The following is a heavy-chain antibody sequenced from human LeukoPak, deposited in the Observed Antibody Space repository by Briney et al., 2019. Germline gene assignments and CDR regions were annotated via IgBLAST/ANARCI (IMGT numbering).Heavy chain of an antibody. V-gene: IGHV1-8*01. D-gene: IGHD3-10*01. J-gene: IGHJ6*02. Sequence: GASVKVSCKAPGYTFTSYDINWVRQATGQGLEWMGWMNPNSGNTGYAQKFQGRVTMTRNTSISTAYMELSSLRSEDTAVYYCARGRFQDFGDYYYGMDVWGQGTTVTVSS. CDR3: ARGRFQDFGDYYYGMDV. CDR2: MNPNSGNT. CDR1: GYTFTSYD.